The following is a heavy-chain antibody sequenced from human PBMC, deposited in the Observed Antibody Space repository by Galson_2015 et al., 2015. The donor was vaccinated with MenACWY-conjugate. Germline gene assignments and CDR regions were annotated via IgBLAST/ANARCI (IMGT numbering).Heavy chain of an antibody. D-gene: IGHD6-13*01. CDR3: AKAAYTSSWYQDAFDY. CDR2: ITGSGGST. Sequence: SLRLSCAASGFTFSNYVMNWVRQAPGKGLEWVSTITGSGGSTYHADSLKGRFSISRDSSKNTLYLQMKSLRAEDTAVYYCAKAAYTSSWYQDAFDYWGQGSLVTVSS. J-gene: IGHJ4*02. V-gene: IGHV3-23*01. CDR1: GFTFSNYV.